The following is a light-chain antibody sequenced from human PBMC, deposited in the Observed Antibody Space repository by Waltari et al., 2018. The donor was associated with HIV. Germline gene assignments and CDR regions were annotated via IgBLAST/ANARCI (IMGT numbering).Light chain of an antibody. CDR3: TSYTTGDTLL. V-gene: IGLV2-14*03. CDR1: SNAFGFDHY. J-gene: IGLJ3*02. Sequence: QSVLTQPASVSGSPGQSVTISCTGTSNAFGFDHYVPWYQQHPGKAPTLIIYEVNSRPSGVSDRFSGSKSGNTASLTISGLQNEDEANYFCTSYTTGDTLLFGGGTKLTVL. CDR2: EVN.